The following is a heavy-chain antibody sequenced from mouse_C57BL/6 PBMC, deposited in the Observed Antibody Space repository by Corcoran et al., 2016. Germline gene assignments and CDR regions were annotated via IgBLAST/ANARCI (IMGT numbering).Heavy chain of an antibody. CDR3: ARWGINGSSYGWYFDV. J-gene: IGHJ1*03. CDR1: GYTFTDYY. CDR2: INPYNGGT. Sequence: EVQLQQSGPVLVKPGASVKMSCKASGYTFTDYYMNWVKQSHGKSLEWIGVINPYNGGTSYNQKFKGKATLTVDKSSSTAYMELNSLTSEDSAVYYCARWGINGSSYGWYFDVWGTGTTVTVSS. D-gene: IGHD1-1*01. V-gene: IGHV1-19*01.